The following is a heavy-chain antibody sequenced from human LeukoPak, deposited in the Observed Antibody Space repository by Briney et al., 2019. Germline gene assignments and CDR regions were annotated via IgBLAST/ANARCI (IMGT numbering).Heavy chain of an antibody. CDR3: ARQLTMIRGYGMDV. D-gene: IGHD3-10*01. CDR2: INPGNSDT. V-gene: IGHV5-51*01. CDR1: GYSFTSYW. Sequence: GESLKISCTASGYSFTSYWIVWVRQMPGKGLEWVGFINPGNSDTRYSPSFQGQVTISADKSISTAYLQWSSLKASDTAMYYCARQLTMIRGYGMDVWGQGTTVTASS. J-gene: IGHJ6*02.